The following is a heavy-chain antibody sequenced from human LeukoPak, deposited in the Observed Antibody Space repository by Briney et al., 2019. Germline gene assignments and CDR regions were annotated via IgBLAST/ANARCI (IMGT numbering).Heavy chain of an antibody. CDR1: GFTASNNY. Sequence: GGSLRLSCAASGFTASNNYISWVRQAPGKGLEWVSVIYSGGSTKYADSVKARFTISRDNSKNTVYLQMNSLRADDTAVYYCARAALDNWGQGTLVTVSS. J-gene: IGHJ4*02. CDR3: ARAALDN. D-gene: IGHD6-25*01. V-gene: IGHV3-53*01. CDR2: IYSGGST.